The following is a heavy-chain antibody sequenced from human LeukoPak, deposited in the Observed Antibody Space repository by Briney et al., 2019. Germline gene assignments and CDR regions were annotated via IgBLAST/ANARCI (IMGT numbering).Heavy chain of an antibody. Sequence: GASVKVSCKASGGTFGSYAISWVRQAPGQGLEWLGGIIPIFGTANYAQKFQGRVTITTDESTSTAYMELSSLRSEDTAVYYCARESDSSGYSNWFDPWGQGTLVTVSS. D-gene: IGHD3-22*01. CDR3: ARESDSSGYSNWFDP. J-gene: IGHJ5*02. CDR2: IIPIFGTA. V-gene: IGHV1-69*05. CDR1: GGTFGSYA.